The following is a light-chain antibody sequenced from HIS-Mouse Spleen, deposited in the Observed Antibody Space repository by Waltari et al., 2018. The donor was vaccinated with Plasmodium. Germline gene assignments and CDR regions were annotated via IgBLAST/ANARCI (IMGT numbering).Light chain of an antibody. Sequence: DIQMTQSPSSLSASVGDRVTITCRASQSISSYLNWYQQKPGKAPKLLLYAASSLQRGVPSRFSGSGSGTDFTLTISSLQPEDCATYYCQQSYSTPGTFGGGTKVEIK. CDR2: AAS. J-gene: IGKJ4*01. CDR3: QQSYSTPGT. CDR1: QSISSY. V-gene: IGKV1-39*01.